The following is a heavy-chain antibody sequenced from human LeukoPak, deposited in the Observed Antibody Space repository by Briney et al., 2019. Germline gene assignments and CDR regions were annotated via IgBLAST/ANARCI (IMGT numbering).Heavy chain of an antibody. D-gene: IGHD1-26*01. Sequence: SVNLSCNSSGGTFTSYAISWVRQAPGQGLEWMGGIIPIFGTANYSQKFQGRVTITTDESTSTAYMELSSLRSEDTAVYYCARFRGSYYLWGQGTLVTVSS. CDR1: GGTFTSYA. J-gene: IGHJ4*02. CDR3: ARFRGSYYL. V-gene: IGHV1-69*05. CDR2: IIPIFGTA.